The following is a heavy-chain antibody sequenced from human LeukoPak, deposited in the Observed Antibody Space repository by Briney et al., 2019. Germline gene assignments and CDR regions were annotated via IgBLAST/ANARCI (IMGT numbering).Heavy chain of an antibody. J-gene: IGHJ4*02. CDR2: INHSGST. Sequence: SETLSLTCAVYGGSFSGYYWSWIRQPPGKGLEWIGEINHSGSTNYNPSLKSRVTISVDTSENQFSLKLSSVTAADTAVYYCARVGSSFDYWGQGTLVTVSS. V-gene: IGHV4-34*01. D-gene: IGHD6-13*01. CDR1: GGSFSGYY. CDR3: ARVGSSFDY.